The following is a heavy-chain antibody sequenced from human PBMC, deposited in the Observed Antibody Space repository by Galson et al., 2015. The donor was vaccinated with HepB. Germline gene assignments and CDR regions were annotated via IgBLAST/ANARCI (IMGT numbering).Heavy chain of an antibody. Sequence: SLRLSCAASGFTFSSYWMHWVRQAPGKGLVWVSRINSDGSSTSYADSVKGRFTISRDNAKNTLYLQMNSLRAEDTAVYYCARGSPYSSSWCYFDHFSGNWFDPWGQGTLVTVSS. CDR2: INSDGSST. CDR3: ARGSPYSSSWCYFDHFSGNWFDP. V-gene: IGHV3-74*01. CDR1: GFTFSSYW. D-gene: IGHD6-13*01. J-gene: IGHJ5*02.